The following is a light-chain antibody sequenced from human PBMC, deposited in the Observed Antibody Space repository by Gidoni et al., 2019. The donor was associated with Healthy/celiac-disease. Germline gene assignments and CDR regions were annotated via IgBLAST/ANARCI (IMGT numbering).Light chain of an antibody. CDR1: QRVSSY. V-gene: IGKV3-11*01. CDR3: QQRSNWPWT. CDR2: DAS. Sequence: DIVLTQSPATLSLSPGERATLSCRASQRVSSYLAWYQQKPGQAPRLLIYDASNRATGIPARFSGSGSGTDFTLTSSSLEPEDFAVYYCQQRSNWPWTFGQGTKVEIK. J-gene: IGKJ1*01.